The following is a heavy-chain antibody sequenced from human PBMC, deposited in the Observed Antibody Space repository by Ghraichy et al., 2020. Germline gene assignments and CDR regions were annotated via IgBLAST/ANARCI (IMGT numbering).Heavy chain of an antibody. CDR3: ARVTATYDSSGYYYFDY. Sequence: SETLSLTCAVYGGSFSGYYWSWIRQPPGKGLEWIGEINHSGSTNYNPSLKSRVTISVDTSKNQFSLKLSSVTAADTAVYYCARVTATYDSSGYYYFDYWGQGTLVTVSS. CDR1: GGSFSGYY. D-gene: IGHD3-22*01. V-gene: IGHV4-34*01. J-gene: IGHJ4*02. CDR2: INHSGST.